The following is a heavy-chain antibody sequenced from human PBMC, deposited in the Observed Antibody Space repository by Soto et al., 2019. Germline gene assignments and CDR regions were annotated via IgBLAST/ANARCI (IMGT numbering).Heavy chain of an antibody. Sequence: ASVKVSCKVSGYTLTELSMHWVRQAPGKGLEWMGGFDPEDGETIYAQKFQGRVTMTEDTSTDTAYMELSSLRTDDTAVYYCAKGPDNWDDSNWYDPWGQGTLVPVSS. J-gene: IGHJ5*02. V-gene: IGHV1-24*01. D-gene: IGHD3-16*01. CDR3: AKGPDNWDDSNWYDP. CDR2: FDPEDGET. CDR1: GYTLTELS.